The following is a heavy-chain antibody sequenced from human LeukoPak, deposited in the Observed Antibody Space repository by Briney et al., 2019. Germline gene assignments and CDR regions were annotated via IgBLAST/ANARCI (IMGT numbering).Heavy chain of an antibody. J-gene: IGHJ4*02. Sequence: GGSLRLPGEASELTFVGYPMHGAGQAPGKGLEGGEVISYDGSNKYYADSVKGRFTISRDNSKNTLYLQMNSLRAEDTAVYYCARETPIYDSSGYDYWGQGTLVTVSS. CDR2: ISYDGSNK. V-gene: IGHV3-30-3*01. CDR3: ARETPIYDSSGYDY. CDR1: ELTFVGYP. D-gene: IGHD3-22*01.